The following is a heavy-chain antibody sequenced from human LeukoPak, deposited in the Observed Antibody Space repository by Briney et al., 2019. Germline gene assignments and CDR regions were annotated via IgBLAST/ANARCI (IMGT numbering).Heavy chain of an antibody. V-gene: IGHV3-30*02. CDR2: IRYDGSNK. D-gene: IGHD3-3*01. J-gene: IGHJ4*02. CDR1: GFTFSSYG. CDR3: AKDRSALRFLEWFAFDY. Sequence: GGSLRLSCAASGFTFSSYGMHWVRQAPGKGLEWVAFIRYDGSNKYYADSVKGRFTISRDNSKNTLYLQMNSLRAEDTAVYYCAKDRSALRFLEWFAFDYWGQGTLVTVSS.